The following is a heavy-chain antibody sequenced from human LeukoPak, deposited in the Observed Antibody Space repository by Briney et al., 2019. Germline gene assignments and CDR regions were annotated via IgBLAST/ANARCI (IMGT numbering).Heavy chain of an antibody. Sequence: GGSLRLSCAASGFTFSSYAMSWVRQAPGKGLEWVSAISGSGCRTYYADSVKGRFTISRENSKNTLYLQMNSLRSEDTAVYYCACSCSGWYRSGYDYWGQGTLVTVSS. CDR3: ACSCSGWYRSGYDY. CDR2: ISGSGCRT. D-gene: IGHD6-19*01. J-gene: IGHJ4*02. CDR1: GFTFSSYA. V-gene: IGHV3-23*01.